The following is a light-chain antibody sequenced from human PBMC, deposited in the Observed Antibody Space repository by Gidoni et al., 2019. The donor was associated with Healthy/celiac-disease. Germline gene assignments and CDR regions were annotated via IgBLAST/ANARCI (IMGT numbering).Light chain of an antibody. V-gene: IGKV1-27*01. CDR3: QKYNSASIT. Sequence: DIQMTQSPSSLSASVGDRVTITCRARQGISNYLAWYQQKPGKVPKLLIYAASTLQSGVPSRFRRSGSGTDFTLTISSLQPEDVATYYCQKYNSASITFGQGTRLEIK. J-gene: IGKJ5*01. CDR1: QGISNY. CDR2: AAS.